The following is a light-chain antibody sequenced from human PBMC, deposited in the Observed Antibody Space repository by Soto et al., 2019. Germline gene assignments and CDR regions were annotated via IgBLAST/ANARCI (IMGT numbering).Light chain of an antibody. Sequence: QSVLTQPSSVSGCPGQRVTISCTGSSPNIGAGYEVHWYQQLPGTAPKLLIYGNNNRPSGVPDRFSGSKSGTSASLAITGLQAEDEADYYCQSYDSSLSGYVFGIGTKVTVL. V-gene: IGLV1-40*01. CDR3: QSYDSSLSGYV. J-gene: IGLJ1*01. CDR1: SPNIGAGYE. CDR2: GNN.